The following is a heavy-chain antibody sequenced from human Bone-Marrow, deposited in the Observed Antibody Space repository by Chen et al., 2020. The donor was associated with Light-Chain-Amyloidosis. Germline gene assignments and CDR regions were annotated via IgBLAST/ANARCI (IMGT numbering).Heavy chain of an antibody. Sequence: EVQLVESGGDLVQPGGSLRLSCAASGFTFSSYWMSWVRQAPGKGLEWVANIKQDGSEKYYVDSVKGRFTISRDNAKNSLYLQMNSLRAEDTAVYYCARSFYYSSSSFDYWGQGTLVTVSS. CDR3: ARSFYYSSSSFDY. CDR1: GFTFSSYW. CDR2: IKQDGSEK. D-gene: IGHD6-6*01. J-gene: IGHJ4*02. V-gene: IGHV3-7*01.